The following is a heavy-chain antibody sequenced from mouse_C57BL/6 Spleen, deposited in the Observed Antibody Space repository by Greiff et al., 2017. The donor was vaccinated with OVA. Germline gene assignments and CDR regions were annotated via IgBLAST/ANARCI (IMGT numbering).Heavy chain of an antibody. CDR3: ARPRNAVGARNAMDY. CDR2: INPRSGGT. Sequence: VQLQEPGAELVRPGTSVKVSCKASGYAFTNYLIEWVKQRPGQGLEWIGVINPRSGGTNYNEKFKGKATLTADKTSSTAYMQLSSLTSEDSAVYYCARPRNAVGARNAMDYWGQGTSVTVSS. V-gene: IGHV1-54*01. J-gene: IGHJ4*01. CDR1: GYAFTNYL. D-gene: IGHD1-1*01.